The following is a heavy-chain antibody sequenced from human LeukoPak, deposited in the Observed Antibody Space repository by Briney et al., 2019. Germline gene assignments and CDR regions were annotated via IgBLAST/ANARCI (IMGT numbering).Heavy chain of an antibody. CDR2: IKQDGSEK. CDR3: ARELYDSGTIFFDY. D-gene: IGHD3-10*01. Sequence: GGSLRLSCAASGFTFSSYWMSWVRQAPGKGLEWVANIKQDGSEKKYVDSVKGRFTISRDNAKNSLYLQMNGLRAEDTAVYYCARELYDSGTIFFDYWGQGTLVAVSS. J-gene: IGHJ4*02. CDR1: GFTFSSYW. V-gene: IGHV3-7*01.